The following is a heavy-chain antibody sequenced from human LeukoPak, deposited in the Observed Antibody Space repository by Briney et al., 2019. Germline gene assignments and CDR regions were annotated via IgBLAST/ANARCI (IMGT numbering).Heavy chain of an antibody. Sequence: GASVTVSCKASGGTFSSYAISWVRQAPGQGLEWMGGIIPIFGTANYAQKFQGRVTITADESTSTAYMELSSLRSEDTAVYYCAIPAGYSYGSPLSYYYYGMDVWGQGTTVTVSS. V-gene: IGHV1-69*13. CDR3: AIPAGYSYGSPLSYYYYGMDV. D-gene: IGHD5-18*01. J-gene: IGHJ6*02. CDR1: GGTFSSYA. CDR2: IIPIFGTA.